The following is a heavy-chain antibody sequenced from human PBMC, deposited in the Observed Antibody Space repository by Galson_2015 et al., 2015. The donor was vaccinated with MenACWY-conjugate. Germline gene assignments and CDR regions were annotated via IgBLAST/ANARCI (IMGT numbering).Heavy chain of an antibody. Sequence: PALVKPTQTLTLTCTFSGFSLTTSGMCVSWIRQSPGKALEWLAIIDWSDDKYYTTSLKTRLTISKDTSKNQVVLTMTNMDPVDTATYYCARTIGGVGTISGWFDVWGQGTTVTVSS. D-gene: IGHD3-16*01. J-gene: IGHJ6*02. CDR2: IDWSDDK. CDR3: ARTIGGVGTISGWFDV. CDR1: GFSLTTSGMC. V-gene: IGHV2-70*01.